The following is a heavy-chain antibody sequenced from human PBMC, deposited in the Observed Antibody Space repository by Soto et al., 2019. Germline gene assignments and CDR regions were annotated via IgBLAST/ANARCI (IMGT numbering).Heavy chain of an antibody. CDR3: ARDHSYEDSYWWLDP. CDR1: GYTFTRHY. Sequence: QVQLVQSGAEMKKPGASVKVSCKASGYTFTRHYMHWVRQAPGQGLEWMGVIHPNGSPTVYAQNFQGRLVRTTDTTTSTVYMELSMLRSDDTAVYYCARDHSYEDSYWWLDPWGQGTLVTVSS. D-gene: IGHD2-15*01. V-gene: IGHV1-46*01. J-gene: IGHJ5*02. CDR2: IHPNGSPT.